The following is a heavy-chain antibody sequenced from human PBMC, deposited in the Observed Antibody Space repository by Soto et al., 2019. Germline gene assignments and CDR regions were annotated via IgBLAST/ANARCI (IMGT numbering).Heavy chain of an antibody. D-gene: IGHD2-15*01. CDR2: IDGSGGDT. CDR3: VKETVAAAYVETSPFDF. J-gene: IGHJ4*02. Sequence: GSLPRSYAPPGVNFSRYPLGWDRQAPGTGLEWVSVIDGSGGDTSLADSVRGRFTISRDNSKNTLYLHMSSLRAEDTARYFCVKETVAAAYVETSPFDFWGQGIQVTVSS. V-gene: IGHV3-23*01. CDR1: GVNFSRYP.